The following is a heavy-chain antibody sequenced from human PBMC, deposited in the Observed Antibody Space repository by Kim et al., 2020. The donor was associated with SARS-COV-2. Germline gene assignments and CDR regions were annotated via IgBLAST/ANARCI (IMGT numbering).Heavy chain of an antibody. CDR3: AKGIVVVIASHFDY. Sequence: AASVNGRFTISRHESQTTLYLKMNSLGAEDTSVYYCAKGIVVVIASHFDYWGQGTLVTVSS. J-gene: IGHJ4*02. D-gene: IGHD2-21*01. V-gene: IGHV3-23*01.